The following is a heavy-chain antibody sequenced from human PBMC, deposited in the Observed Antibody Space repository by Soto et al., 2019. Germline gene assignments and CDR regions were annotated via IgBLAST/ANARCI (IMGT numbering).Heavy chain of an antibody. CDR1: GFAFSSHP. Sequence: GGSLRLSCAASGFAFSSHPMSWVRQAPEKGLEWVAGISDGGDLTYNADSVRGRFTISRDNSRNTLYLQMNSLRAEDAAVYYCARRVIGSSRAFDIWGQGTMVTVSS. J-gene: IGHJ3*02. CDR3: ARRVIGSSRAFDI. V-gene: IGHV3-23*01. D-gene: IGHD3-10*01. CDR2: ISDGGDLT.